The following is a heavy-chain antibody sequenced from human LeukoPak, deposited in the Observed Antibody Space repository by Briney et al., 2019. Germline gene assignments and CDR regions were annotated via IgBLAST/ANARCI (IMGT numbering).Heavy chain of an antibody. J-gene: IGHJ4*02. D-gene: IGHD3-10*01. CDR1: GGSISSGGYS. V-gene: IGHV4-30-2*01. CDR3: ARGITMVRGLKPYFDY. CDR2: IYHSGST. Sequence: SSETLSLTCAVSGGSISSGGYSWSWIRQPPGKGLEWIGYIYHSGSTYYNPSLKSRVTISVDRSKNQFPLKLSSVTAAATAVYYCARGITMVRGLKPYFDYWGQGTLVTVSS.